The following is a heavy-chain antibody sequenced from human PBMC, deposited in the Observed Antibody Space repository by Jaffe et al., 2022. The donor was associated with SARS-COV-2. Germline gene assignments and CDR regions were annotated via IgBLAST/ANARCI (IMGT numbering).Heavy chain of an antibody. V-gene: IGHV3-9*01. CDR3: AKDCGPNYYYGMDV. J-gene: IGHJ6*02. Sequence: EVQLVESGGGLVQPGRSLRLSCAASGFTFDDYAMHWVRQAPGKGLEWVSGISWNSGSIGYADSVKGRFTISRDNAKNSLYLQMNSLRAEDTALYYCAKDCGPNYYYGMDVWGQGTTVTVSS. CDR1: GFTFDDYA. CDR2: ISWNSGSI. D-gene: IGHD1-26*01.